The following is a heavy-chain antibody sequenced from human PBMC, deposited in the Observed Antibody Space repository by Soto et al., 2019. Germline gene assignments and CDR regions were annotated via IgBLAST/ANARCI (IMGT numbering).Heavy chain of an antibody. Sequence: QVQLVQSGAEVTKPGASVKVSCKASGYTFTSYGISWVRQAPGQGLEWMGWISAYNGNTNYAQKLKGRVTMTTNTSTSTAYRELRSLRSDDTAVYDCARDWAAAGPFDYWGQGTLVTVSS. J-gene: IGHJ4*02. CDR2: ISAYNGNT. V-gene: IGHV1-18*01. D-gene: IGHD6-13*01. CDR1: GYTFTSYG. CDR3: ARDWAAAGPFDY.